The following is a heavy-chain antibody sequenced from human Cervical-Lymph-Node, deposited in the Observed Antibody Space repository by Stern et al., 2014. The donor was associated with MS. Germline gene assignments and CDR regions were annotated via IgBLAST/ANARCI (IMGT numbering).Heavy chain of an antibody. D-gene: IGHD3-10*01. V-gene: IGHV3-30*18. CDR3: VKRGITEVRGVRLGDY. CDR2: ISYDGSDT. Sequence: VQLVESGGGVVQPGRSLRLTCTVSGFTFSSYGMHWVRQAPGKGLEWVSVISYDGSDTYCAESVKGRFTISRDNTKNTLYLEMRRLRREDTAVYYCVKRGITEVRGVRLGDYWGPGTLVIVSS. CDR1: GFTFSSYG. J-gene: IGHJ4*02.